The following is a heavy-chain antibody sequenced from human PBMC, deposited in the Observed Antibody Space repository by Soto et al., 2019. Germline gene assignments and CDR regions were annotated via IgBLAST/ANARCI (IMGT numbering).Heavy chain of an antibody. Sequence: SETLSLTCPVSGGSLSSYYWSWIRQTPGKGLEWIGYIYYSGSTNYNPSLKSRVTISVDTSKNQFSLKLSSVTAADTAVYYCARRYSSSFDYWGQGPLVTVSS. CDR1: GGSLSSYY. CDR3: ARRYSSSFDY. D-gene: IGHD6-13*01. V-gene: IGHV4-59*08. CDR2: IYYSGST. J-gene: IGHJ4*02.